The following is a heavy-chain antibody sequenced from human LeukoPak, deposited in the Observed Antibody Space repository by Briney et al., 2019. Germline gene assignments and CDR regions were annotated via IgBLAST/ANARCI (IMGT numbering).Heavy chain of an antibody. D-gene: IGHD3-22*01. CDR2: IYSSGST. CDR1: GGSINSHY. CDR3: ARHDSNGYYGYYYYMDV. V-gene: IGHV4-4*07. J-gene: IGHJ6*03. Sequence: SETLSLTCTVSGGSINSHYWSWIRQSPGKGLEWIGRIYSSGSTNYNPSLKSRVTMSVDTSKNQFSLKLTSVTAADTAVYYCARHDSNGYYGYYYYMDVWGKGTTVTVSS.